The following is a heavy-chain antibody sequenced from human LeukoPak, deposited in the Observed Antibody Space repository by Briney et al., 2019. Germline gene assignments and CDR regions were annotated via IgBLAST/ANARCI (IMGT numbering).Heavy chain of an antibody. D-gene: IGHD6-6*01. V-gene: IGHV3-33*01. J-gene: IGHJ4*02. CDR3: ARAHSSSSTFDL. Sequence: GGSLRLSCAASGFTFSDYGIHWVRQAPGQGLEWVALIWYDGSKKYYADSVKGRFTISRDNTKNTLYLQLNSLRADDTAVYYCARAHSSSSTFDLWGQRTLVTVSS. CDR2: IWYDGSKK. CDR1: GFTFSDYG.